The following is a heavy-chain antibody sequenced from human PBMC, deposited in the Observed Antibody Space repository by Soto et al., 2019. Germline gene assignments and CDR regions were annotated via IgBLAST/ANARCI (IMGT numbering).Heavy chain of an antibody. CDR3: ATSYGSGSSPFDY. V-gene: IGHV1-69*02. D-gene: IGHD3-10*01. Sequence: QVQLVQSGAEVKKPGSSVKDSCKASVDTFSFYTLNWVRQSPGQGFEWVGRVNPILAMSSSAQKFQGRVSMFADKSPGTAYMELRSLRSDDTAVYYCATSYGSGSSPFDYWGQGTLVTVSS. J-gene: IGHJ4*02. CDR1: VDTFSFYT. CDR2: VNPILAMS.